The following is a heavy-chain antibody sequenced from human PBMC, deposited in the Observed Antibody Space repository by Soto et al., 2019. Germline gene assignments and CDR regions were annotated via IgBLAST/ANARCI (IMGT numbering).Heavy chain of an antibody. V-gene: IGHV3-74*01. Sequence: EGQLVESGGGLVQPGGSLRLSCAASGFIFSNYWMNWVRQAPGKGLVWVSRINSDGSRTSYADSMKGRFTISRDNAKKTRYLQTNSLRAEDTATYYSARVEGATYYEFNWYFELWGRGTLVTVSS. J-gene: IGHJ2*01. CDR2: INSDGSRT. D-gene: IGHD3-22*01. CDR3: ARVEGATYYEFNWYFEL. CDR1: GFIFSNYW.